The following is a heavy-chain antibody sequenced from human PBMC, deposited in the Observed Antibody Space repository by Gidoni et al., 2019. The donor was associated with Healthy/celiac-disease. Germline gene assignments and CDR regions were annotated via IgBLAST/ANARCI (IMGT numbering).Heavy chain of an antibody. J-gene: IGHJ4*02. CDR1: VFTFCSYS. CDR2: SSSSRSYI. CDR3: ASRRMVRGVSITGIDY. Sequence: EVPLVESGGGLVKPGVSLRLSCAASVFTFCSYSMNWVRQAPGKGLEWVSASSSSRSYIYYADSVKGRFTIARDNAKNSLYLQMNSLRAEDTAVYYCASRRMVRGVSITGIDYWGQGTLVTVSS. D-gene: IGHD3-10*01. V-gene: IGHV3-21*01.